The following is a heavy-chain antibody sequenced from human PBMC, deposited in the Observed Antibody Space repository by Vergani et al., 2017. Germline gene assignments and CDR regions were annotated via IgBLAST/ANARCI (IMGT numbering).Heavy chain of an antibody. D-gene: IGHD1-1*01. CDR3: ARDHGNEDAFEI. V-gene: IGHV4-31*03. CDR1: GGSISSGGYY. CDR2: IYYSGST. J-gene: IGHJ3*02. Sequence: QVQLQESGPGLVKPSQTLSLTCTVSGGSISSGGYYWSWIRQHPGKGLEWIWYIYYSGSTYYNPSLKGRVTISVDTSKNQFSLKLSSVTAADTAVYYCARDHGNEDAFEIWGQGTMVTVSS.